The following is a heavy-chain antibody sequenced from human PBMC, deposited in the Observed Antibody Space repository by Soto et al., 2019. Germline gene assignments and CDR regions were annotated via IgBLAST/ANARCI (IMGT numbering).Heavy chain of an antibody. J-gene: IGHJ4*02. CDR2: IYYSGST. D-gene: IGHD6-13*01. CDR3: SRGIAAAGTLYFDY. Sequence: SETLSLTCTVSGGSISSGGYYWSWIRQHPGKGLEWIGYIYYSGSTYYNPSLKSRVTISVDTSKNQFSLKLSSVTAADTAVYYCSRGIAAAGTLYFDYWGQGTLVTVSS. CDR1: GGSISSGGYY. V-gene: IGHV4-31*03.